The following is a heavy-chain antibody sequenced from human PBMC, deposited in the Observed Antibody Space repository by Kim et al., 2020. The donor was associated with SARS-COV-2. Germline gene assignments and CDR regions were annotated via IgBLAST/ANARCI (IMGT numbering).Heavy chain of an antibody. CDR2: IIPIFGTA. CDR1: GGTFSSYA. J-gene: IGHJ4*02. Sequence: SVKVSCKASGGTFSSYAISWVRRAPGQGLEWMGGIIPIFGTANYAQKFQGRVTITADESTSTAYMELSSLRSEDTAVYYCATVRGGYSGYVQPGDFDYWGQGTLVTVSS. V-gene: IGHV1-69*13. CDR3: ATVRGGYSGYVQPGDFDY. D-gene: IGHD5-12*01.